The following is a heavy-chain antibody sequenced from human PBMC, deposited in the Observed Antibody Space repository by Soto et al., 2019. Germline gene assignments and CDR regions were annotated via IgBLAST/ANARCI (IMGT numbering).Heavy chain of an antibody. Sequence: EVQLVESGGGLVKPGGSLRLSCAASGFTFSSYSMNWVRQAPGKGLEWVSSISSSSSYIYYADSVKGRFTISRENAKKSPFLQMNRLSAEDTAVYYCARIGGVGSNWKNGVHYYYYYYYMDVWGKGTTVTVSS. CDR1: GFTFSSYS. J-gene: IGHJ6*03. D-gene: IGHD3-10*01. CDR3: ARIGGVGSNWKNGVHYYYYYYYMDV. V-gene: IGHV3-21*01. CDR2: ISSSSSYI.